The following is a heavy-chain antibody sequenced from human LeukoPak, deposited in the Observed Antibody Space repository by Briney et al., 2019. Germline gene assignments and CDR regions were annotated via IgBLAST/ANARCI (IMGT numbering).Heavy chain of an antibody. V-gene: IGHV3-48*01. CDR3: ARATVTTSFFYYYYMDV. CDR1: GFTFSSYS. D-gene: IGHD4-17*01. Sequence: PGGSLRLSCVASGFTFSSYSMNWVRQAPGKGLEWVSYISSSSSTIYYADSVKGRFTISRDNAKNSLYLQMNSLRAEDTAVYYCARATVTTSFFYYYYMDVWGKGTTVTISS. CDR2: ISSSSSTI. J-gene: IGHJ6*03.